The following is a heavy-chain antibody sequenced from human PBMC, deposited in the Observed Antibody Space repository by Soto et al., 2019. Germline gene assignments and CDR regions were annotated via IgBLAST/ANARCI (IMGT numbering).Heavy chain of an antibody. D-gene: IGHD3-10*01. CDR1: GVTFSSYA. J-gene: IGHJ5*02. Sequence: QVPLVQSGAEVKQPGSSVTVSCKASGVTFSSYAIHWVRQAPGQGLEWMGGIIPMYGPAKYAQRFQGRVTITAHESTTTVYMELTSLTSQDTAVYYCARVTSMVRGVIDNWFHPWGPGTLVTVSS. CDR3: ARVTSMVRGVIDNWFHP. CDR2: IIPMYGPA. V-gene: IGHV1-69*01.